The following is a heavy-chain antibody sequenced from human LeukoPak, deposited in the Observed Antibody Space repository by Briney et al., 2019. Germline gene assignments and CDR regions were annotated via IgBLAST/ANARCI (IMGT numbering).Heavy chain of an antibody. Sequence: ASVTVSFKASGYTFTGYYMHWVRQAPGQGLEWMGWINPNSGGTNYAQKFQGRVTMTRDTSISTAYMELSRLRSDDTAVYYCARAAYYYDSSGYSIGLGYWGQGTLVTVSS. D-gene: IGHD3-22*01. CDR1: GYTFTGYY. V-gene: IGHV1-2*02. CDR2: INPNSGGT. J-gene: IGHJ4*02. CDR3: ARAAYYYDSSGYSIGLGY.